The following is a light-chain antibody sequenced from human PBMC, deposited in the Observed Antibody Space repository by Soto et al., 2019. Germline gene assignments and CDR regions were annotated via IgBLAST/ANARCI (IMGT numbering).Light chain of an antibody. CDR2: LNSDGSH. Sequence: QSVLTQPPSASASLGASVKLTCTLSSGHSSYAIALHQQQPEKGPRYLMKLNSDGSHSKGDGIPDRFSGSSSGAERYLTISSLQSEDEADYYCQTWGTGIRVFGGGTKLTVL. CDR3: QTWGTGIRV. J-gene: IGLJ3*02. CDR1: SGHSSYA. V-gene: IGLV4-69*01.